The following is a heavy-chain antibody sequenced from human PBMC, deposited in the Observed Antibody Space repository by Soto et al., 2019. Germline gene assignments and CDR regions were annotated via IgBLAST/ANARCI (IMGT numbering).Heavy chain of an antibody. V-gene: IGHV4-59*01. D-gene: IGHD2-21*02. CDR3: ARDLWGYCGTDCYPLDV. Sequence: SETLSLTCTVSGGSISSYYWSWIRQPPGKGLEWIGCIYYSGSTVYNPPFKSRVTISVDTSKNQFSLKLNSVTAADTAVYYCARDLWGYCGTDCYPLDVWGQGTTVTVSS. CDR1: GGSISSYY. CDR2: IYYSGST. J-gene: IGHJ6*02.